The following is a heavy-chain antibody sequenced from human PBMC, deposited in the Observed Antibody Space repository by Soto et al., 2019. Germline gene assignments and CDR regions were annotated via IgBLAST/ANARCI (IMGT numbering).Heavy chain of an antibody. V-gene: IGHV1-69*02. CDR1: GGTLSTYN. Sequence: SVKVSRHASGGTLSTYNINSVRQAPAQGLEWMGRIIPILGIANYAQKFQSRVTITADKSTSTAYMELSSLRSEDTAVYYCARTSDSNYYWGQGTLVTVSS. CDR3: ARTSDSNYY. CDR2: IIPILGIA. D-gene: IGHD1-1*01. J-gene: IGHJ4*02.